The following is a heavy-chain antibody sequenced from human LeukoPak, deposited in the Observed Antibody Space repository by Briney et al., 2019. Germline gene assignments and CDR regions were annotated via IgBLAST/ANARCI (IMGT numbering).Heavy chain of an antibody. V-gene: IGHV4-34*01. CDR2: INHSGST. D-gene: IGHD3-10*01. CDR1: GGSFSGYY. CDR3: ARLPTSPLDYYGSGSYYLGYYYYMDV. J-gene: IGHJ6*03. Sequence: TETLSLTCAVYGGSFSGYYWSWIRQPPGKGLEWIGEINHSGSTNYNPSLKSRVTISVDTSKNQFSLKLSSVTAADTAVYYCARLPTSPLDYYGSGSYYLGYYYYMDVWGKGTTVTISS.